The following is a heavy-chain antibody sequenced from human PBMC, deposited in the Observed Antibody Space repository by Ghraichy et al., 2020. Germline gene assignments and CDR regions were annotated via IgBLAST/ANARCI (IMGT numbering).Heavy chain of an antibody. CDR3: ARHCLDVNMEVLVNTNHFDG. V-gene: IGHV4-39*01. CDR1: GGSVSSSDYY. D-gene: IGHD2-8*01. Sequence: SQTLSLTCGVSGGSVSSSDYYWGWIRQAPGKGPEWIGSIYYSGRSYYNPSVKSRLTISIDMFKNEFSLRLRSVTAADTALYYCARHCLDVNMEVLVNTNHFDGWGQGTLVTVSS. J-gene: IGHJ4*02. CDR2: IYYSGRS.